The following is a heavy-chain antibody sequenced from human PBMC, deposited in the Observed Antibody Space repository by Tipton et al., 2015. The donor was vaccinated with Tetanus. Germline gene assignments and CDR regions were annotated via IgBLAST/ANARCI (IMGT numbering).Heavy chain of an antibody. CDR2: IYYSGST. Sequence: TLSLTCTVSGGSISSGGYYWSWIRQHPGKGLEWIGDIYYSGSTYYNPSLKRRVTISVDTSKNQFSLKLNSATAADTAVYYCARDQARGARGGNYFDYWGQGTLVTVSS. CDR1: GGSISSGGYY. J-gene: IGHJ4*02. V-gene: IGHV4-31*03. CDR3: ARDQARGARGGNYFDY. D-gene: IGHD1-26*01.